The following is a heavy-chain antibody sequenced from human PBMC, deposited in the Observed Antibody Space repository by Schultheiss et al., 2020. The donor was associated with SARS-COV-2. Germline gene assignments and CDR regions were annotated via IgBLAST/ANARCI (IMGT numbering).Heavy chain of an antibody. CDR2: IYPGDSDT. CDR3: ARGTYDSSGYYWFDP. J-gene: IGHJ5*02. V-gene: IGHV5-51*01. Sequence: GESLKISCKGWIGWVRQMPGKGLEWMGIIYPGDSDTRYSPSFQGQVTISADKSISTAYLQWSSLKASDTAMYYCARGTYDSSGYYWFDPWGQGTLVTVSS. D-gene: IGHD3-22*01.